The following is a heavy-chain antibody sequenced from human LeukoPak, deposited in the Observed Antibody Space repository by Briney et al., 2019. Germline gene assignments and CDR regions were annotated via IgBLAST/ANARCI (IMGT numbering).Heavy chain of an antibody. J-gene: IGHJ4*02. CDR2: IIPIFGTA. CDR1: GGTFSSDA. D-gene: IGHD3-22*01. V-gene: IGHV1-69*01. Sequence: SVKVSCKASGGTFSSDAIRWVRQAPGQGLEWMGGIIPIFGTANYAQKFQGRVTITADESTSTAYMELSSLRSEDTAVYYRARVPNYYDSSGPPFDYWGQGTLVTVSS. CDR3: ARVPNYYDSSGPPFDY.